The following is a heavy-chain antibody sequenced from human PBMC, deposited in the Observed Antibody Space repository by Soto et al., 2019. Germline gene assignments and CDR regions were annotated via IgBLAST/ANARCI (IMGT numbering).Heavy chain of an antibody. V-gene: IGHV5-51*01. Sequence: PGESLKISCKASGYSFTSYWIGWVRQTPGKGLAWMGIILPDDADTSYSPSFEGHVTISADRSTNTAFLHLRSLWASDTATYFCARQGFSKHYFSAADVWCQGTTVTV. CDR3: ARQGFSKHYFSAADV. D-gene: IGHD2-15*01. CDR1: GYSFTSYW. CDR2: ILPDDADT. J-gene: IGHJ6*02.